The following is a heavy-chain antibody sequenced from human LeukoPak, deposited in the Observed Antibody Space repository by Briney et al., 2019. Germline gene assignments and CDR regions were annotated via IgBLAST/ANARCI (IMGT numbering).Heavy chain of an antibody. D-gene: IGHD6-19*01. V-gene: IGHV3-48*02. CDR1: GFTFSGYG. J-gene: IGHJ4*02. CDR3: ARGKEKWLDHFDY. CDR2: ISTTSSTI. Sequence: QPGGSLRLSCAASGFTFSGYGMNWVRQAPGKGLEWVSYISTTSSTIYYADSVKGRFTMSRDNAKNSLYLQMDSLRDEDTAVYYCARGKEKWLDHFDYWGQGSLATVSS.